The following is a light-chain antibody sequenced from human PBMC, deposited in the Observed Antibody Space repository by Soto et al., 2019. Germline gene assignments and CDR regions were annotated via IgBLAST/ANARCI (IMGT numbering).Light chain of an antibody. CDR3: QQYVNSPGT. J-gene: IGKJ5*01. CDR1: QSVNNNY. Sequence: EIVLTQSPGTLSLSPVEIAALSFMSSQSVNNNYLAWYQQKPGQAPRLLIYGASSRATGIPDRFSGSGSGADFTLTISRLEPEDFAVYYCQQYVNSPGTFGQGTRLEIK. V-gene: IGKV3-20*01. CDR2: GAS.